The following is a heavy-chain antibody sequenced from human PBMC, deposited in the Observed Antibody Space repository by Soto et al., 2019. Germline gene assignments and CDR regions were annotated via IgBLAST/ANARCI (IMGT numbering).Heavy chain of an antibody. CDR2: ISGGGAGT. J-gene: IGHJ4*02. Sequence: ESGGGLVQPGGSLRLSCAASGFTFRDYAMSWVRQAPGKGLEWVAGISGGGAGTHYADSVNGRFTISRDTSKNTLFLEMNSLTAEDTAVYYCAKDRREVSTSFYYWGQGTRVTVSS. CDR1: GFTFRDYA. V-gene: IGHV3-23*01. D-gene: IGHD5-12*01. CDR3: AKDRREVSTSFYY.